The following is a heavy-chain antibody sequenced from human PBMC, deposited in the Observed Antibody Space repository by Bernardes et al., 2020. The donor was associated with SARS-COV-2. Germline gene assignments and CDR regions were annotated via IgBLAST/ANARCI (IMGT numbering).Heavy chain of an antibody. V-gene: IGHV4-34*01. CDR2: INHSGST. J-gene: IGHJ6*02. CDR3: AREAQIRPYCSSTSCYIGHYYYYYGMDV. D-gene: IGHD2-2*02. CDR1: GGSFSGYY. Sequence: SETLSLTCAVYGGSFSGYYWSWIRQPPGKGLEWIGEINHSGSTNYNPSLKSRVTISVDTSKNQFSLKLSSVTAADTAVYYCAREAQIRPYCSSTSCYIGHYYYYYGMDVWGQGTTVTVSS.